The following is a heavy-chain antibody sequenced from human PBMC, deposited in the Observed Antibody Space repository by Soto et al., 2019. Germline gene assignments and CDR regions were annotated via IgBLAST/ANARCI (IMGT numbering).Heavy chain of an antibody. CDR3: ARGFPLWLDP. D-gene: IGHD3-16*02. Sequence: QVQLVQSGAEEKKPGASVKVSCKASGYTFTHYAMHWVRQAPGQRLEWMGWINAGNGNTKYSQQFQGRVTITRATSASTAYMELSSRSSEDTAVYYCARGFPLWLDPWGQGTLVTVSS. V-gene: IGHV1-3*05. CDR2: INAGNGNT. J-gene: IGHJ5*02. CDR1: GYTFTHYA.